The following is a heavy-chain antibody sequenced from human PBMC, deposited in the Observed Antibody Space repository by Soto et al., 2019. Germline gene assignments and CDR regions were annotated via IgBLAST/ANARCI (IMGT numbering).Heavy chain of an antibody. V-gene: IGHV3-15*01. CDR1: GVNFVHLW. D-gene: IGHD3-16*02. J-gene: IGHJ3*01. CDR3: STGRALTGGGVIAT. Sequence: EVQLVESGGGLVKPGGSLRLSCAASGVNFVHLWMTWVRQAPGKGLEWVGRIKSINHGGTTDYAAPVKGRVTISRDDSKTTPYLQLNSLKTEDTVVYYCSTGRALTGGGVIATWGQGTMVTVSS. CDR2: IKSINHGGTT.